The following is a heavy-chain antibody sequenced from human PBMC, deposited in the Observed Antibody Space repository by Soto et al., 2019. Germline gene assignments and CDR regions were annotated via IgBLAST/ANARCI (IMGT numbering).Heavy chain of an antibody. CDR3: ARVGGVAARTFDY. D-gene: IGHD2-15*01. CDR1: GGSISPFD. J-gene: IGHJ4*02. V-gene: IGHV4-59*01. CDR2: LYYSGNT. Sequence: SETLSLTCTVSGGSISPFDSSWVRQPPGKGLEWSGYLYYSGNTNYNPSLKSRVTISVDASKNQVSLRLTSVTAADTAVYYCARVGGVAARTFDYWGQGTVVTVSS.